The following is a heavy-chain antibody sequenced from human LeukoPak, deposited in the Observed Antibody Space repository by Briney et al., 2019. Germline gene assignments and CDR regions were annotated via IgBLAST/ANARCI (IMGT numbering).Heavy chain of an antibody. CDR2: ISYDGSNK. CDR3: ARDKAVAGPYYYYYYGMDV. J-gene: IGHJ6*02. V-gene: IGHV3-30-3*01. D-gene: IGHD6-19*01. CDR1: GFTFSSYA. Sequence: GGSLRLSCAASGFTFSSYAMHWVRQVPGKGLGWVAVISYDGSNKYYADSVKGRFTISRDNSKNTLYLQMNSLRAEDTAVYYCARDKAVAGPYYYYYYGMDVWGQGTTVTVSS.